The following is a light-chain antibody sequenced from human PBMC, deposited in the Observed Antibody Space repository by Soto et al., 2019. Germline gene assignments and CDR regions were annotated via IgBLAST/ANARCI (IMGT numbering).Light chain of an antibody. Sequence: QSVLTQPPSASGSPGQSVAISCTGTSSDIGGYNYVSWYQIHPGKAPKLMIYEVNKRPSGVPDRFSGSKSGNTASLIVSGLQAEDEADYYCSSYAGSIMGVFGGGTKLTVL. CDR1: SSDIGGYNY. V-gene: IGLV2-8*01. CDR3: SSYAGSIMGV. CDR2: EVN. J-gene: IGLJ2*01.